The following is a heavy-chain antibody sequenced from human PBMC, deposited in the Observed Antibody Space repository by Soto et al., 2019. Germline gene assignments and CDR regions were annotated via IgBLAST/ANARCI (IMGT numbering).Heavy chain of an antibody. CDR1: GFTFSSYA. J-gene: IGHJ5*02. D-gene: IGHD2-2*01. CDR3: AKWHCSSTSCPPSPFDP. CDR2: ISGSGGST. V-gene: IGHV3-23*01. Sequence: PGGSLRLSCAASGFTFSSYAMSWVRQAPGKWLEWVSAISGSGGSTYYADSVKGRFTISRDNSKNTLYLQMNSLRAEDTAVYYCAKWHCSSTSCPPSPFDPWGQGXLVTVYS.